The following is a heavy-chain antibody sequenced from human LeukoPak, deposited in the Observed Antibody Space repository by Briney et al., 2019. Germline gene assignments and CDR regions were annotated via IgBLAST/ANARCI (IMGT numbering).Heavy chain of an antibody. CDR3: ARGQLELPLFYYYYMDV. Sequence: KPSETLSLTCAVYGGSFSGYYWSWIRQPAGKGLEWIGRIYTSGSTNYNPSLKSRATISVDTSKNQFSLKLSAVTAADTAVYYCARGQLELPLFYYYYMDVWGKGTTVTVSS. D-gene: IGHD1-7*01. V-gene: IGHV4-59*10. CDR1: GGSFSGYY. J-gene: IGHJ6*03. CDR2: IYTSGST.